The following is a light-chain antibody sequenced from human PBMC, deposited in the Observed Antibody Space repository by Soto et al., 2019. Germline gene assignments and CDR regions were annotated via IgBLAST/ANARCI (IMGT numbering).Light chain of an antibody. CDR2: KAS. Sequence: DIQMTQSPSTLSASVGDRVTITCRASQSISTWLAWYQQKPGKAPKLLIYKASSLESGVPSRFSGSGSGTEFTLTISSLQPDDFATYHCQQYNSYSTFGQGIKVEMK. V-gene: IGKV1-5*03. CDR1: QSISTW. CDR3: QQYNSYST. J-gene: IGKJ1*01.